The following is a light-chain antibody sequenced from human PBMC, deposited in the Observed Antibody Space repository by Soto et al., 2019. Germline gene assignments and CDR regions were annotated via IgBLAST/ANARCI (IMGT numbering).Light chain of an antibody. J-gene: IGKJ4*01. CDR2: AAS. CDR1: QGIGSY. V-gene: IGKV1-9*01. Sequence: DIQLTQSPSFLSASLGDRVTITCRASQGIGSYLAWYQQKPGKAPRLLIYAASTLQSGVPSRFSGSGPDTEFTLTISSLQPEDFATYYCQQLNNYPLTFGGGTKVEIK. CDR3: QQLNNYPLT.